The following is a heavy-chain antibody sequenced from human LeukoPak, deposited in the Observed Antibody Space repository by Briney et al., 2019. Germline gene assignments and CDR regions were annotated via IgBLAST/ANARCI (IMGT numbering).Heavy chain of an antibody. CDR2: VNPSNGDT. CDR1: GFTFTDYF. J-gene: IGHJ5*01. D-gene: IGHD1-1*01. CDR3: TRDSPGSGWFDY. V-gene: IGHV1-2*04. Sequence: ASVKVSCKASGFTFTDYFIHWVRQAPGRGLEWMGWVNPSNGDTNYPEMFQGWVTMTRDTSINTAYLELGRLSSDDTAVYFCTRDSPGSGWFDYWGRGTLVTVSS.